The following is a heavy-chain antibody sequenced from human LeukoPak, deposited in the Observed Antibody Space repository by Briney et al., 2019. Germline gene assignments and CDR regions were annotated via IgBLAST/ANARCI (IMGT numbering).Heavy chain of an antibody. Sequence: GGSLRLSCAASGFTFSSYSMNWVRQAPGKGLEWVSYISSSSSTIYYADSVKGRFTIPRDNAKNSLYLQMNSLRAEDTAVYYCARDSPFWSNYAGWFDPWGQGTLVTVSS. CDR2: ISSSSSTI. CDR1: GFTFSSYS. CDR3: ARDSPFWSNYAGWFDP. J-gene: IGHJ5*02. D-gene: IGHD3-3*01. V-gene: IGHV3-48*04.